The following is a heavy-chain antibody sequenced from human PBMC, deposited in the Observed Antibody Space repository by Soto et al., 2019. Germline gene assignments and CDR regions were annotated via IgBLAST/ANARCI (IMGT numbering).Heavy chain of an antibody. V-gene: IGHV3-74*01. D-gene: IGHD1-26*01. J-gene: IGHJ6*02. CDR1: GFPFSSYW. CDR3: ARDLDSGSYWSPERYYYGMDV. Sequence: GGSLILSCAASGFPFSSYWMHWVRQAPGKGLVWVSRINSDGSSTSYADSVKGRFTISRDNAKNTLYLQMNSLRAEDTAVYYCARDLDSGSYWSPERYYYGMDVWGQGTTVTVSS. CDR2: INSDGSST.